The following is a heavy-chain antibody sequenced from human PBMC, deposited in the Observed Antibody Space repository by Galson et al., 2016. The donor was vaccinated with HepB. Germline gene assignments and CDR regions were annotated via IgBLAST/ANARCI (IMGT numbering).Heavy chain of an antibody. CDR2: ITIYGGRT. D-gene: IGHD3-3*01. CDR1: GFPFSSYA. CDR3: VRGRVNDFWSGYTERATHYFD. Sequence: SLRLSCAASGFPFSSYAMYWVRQAPGKGLEFVSAITIYGGRTHYADSVKGRFTISRDDSKNTLNLQMSRLRTEDTAVYYCVRGRVNDFWSGYTERATHYFD. J-gene: IGHJ4*01. V-gene: IGHV3-64D*06.